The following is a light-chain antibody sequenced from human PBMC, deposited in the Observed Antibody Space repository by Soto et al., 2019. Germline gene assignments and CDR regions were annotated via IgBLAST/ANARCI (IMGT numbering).Light chain of an antibody. CDR2: DAM. CDR3: QQFDNLPFS. Sequence: DIQMTQSPSFLSASVGDRVTITCQASQDISDYLNWYQQKPGQAPKLLIHDAMHLETGVPSRFSGSGSGATFIFIISSLQPENIATYYGQQFDNLPFSFGPWTTGDLK. CDR1: QDISDY. J-gene: IGKJ3*01. V-gene: IGKV1-33*01.